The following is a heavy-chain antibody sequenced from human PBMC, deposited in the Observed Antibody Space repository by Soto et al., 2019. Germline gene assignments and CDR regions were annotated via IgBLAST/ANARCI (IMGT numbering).Heavy chain of an antibody. CDR1: GGTFSSYA. CDR3: ARDGSRDYFYDQYYFDY. Sequence: QVQLVQSGAEVKKPGSSVKVSCKASGGTFSSYAISWVRQAPGQGLEWLGGIIPSFGTANYAQKFQGRVTITADESTSTAYMELSSLRSEDTAVYYCARDGSRDYFYDQYYFDYWGQGTLVTVSS. CDR2: IIPSFGTA. V-gene: IGHV1-69*12. J-gene: IGHJ4*02. D-gene: IGHD3-10*01.